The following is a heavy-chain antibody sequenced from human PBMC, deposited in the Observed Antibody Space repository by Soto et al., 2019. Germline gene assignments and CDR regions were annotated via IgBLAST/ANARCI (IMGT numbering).Heavy chain of an antibody. Sequence: EVQLLESGGGLVQPGGSLRLSCAASGFTFRSYAMSWVRQAPGKGLEWVSASSGSGGSTYYADSVKGRFTISRDNSKNTLYLQMNSRRAEDTAVYYCAKDKGGGLYGSGSYRPYYFDYWGQGAMVTVSS. D-gene: IGHD3-10*01. V-gene: IGHV3-23*01. CDR3: AKDKGGGLYGSGSYRPYYFDY. J-gene: IGHJ4*02. CDR1: GFTFRSYA. CDR2: SSGSGGST.